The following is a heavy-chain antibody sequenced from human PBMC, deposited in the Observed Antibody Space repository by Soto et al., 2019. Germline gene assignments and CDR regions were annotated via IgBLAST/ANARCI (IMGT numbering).Heavy chain of an antibody. D-gene: IGHD4-17*01. Sequence: QVQLVQSGAEVKKPGASVKVSCKASGYTFTSYDINWVRQATGQGLEYLGWMNPNSGNTAYVQKFQGRVTMTWDTYXXTAYMELSSLRSEDTAVYFCARGIKYGAYSRWFDPWGQGTLVTVSS. CDR3: ARGIKYGAYSRWFDP. J-gene: IGHJ5*02. V-gene: IGHV1-8*01. CDR1: GYTFTSYD. CDR2: MNPNSGNT.